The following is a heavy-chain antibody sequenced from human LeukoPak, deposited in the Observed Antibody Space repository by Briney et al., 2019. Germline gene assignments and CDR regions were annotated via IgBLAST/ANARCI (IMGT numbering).Heavy chain of an antibody. J-gene: IGHJ6*03. CDR3: ARVRYCSSTSCRKNYYYYYMDV. Sequence: PSETLSLTCTVSGGSISSYYWSWIRQPPGKGLEWIGYIYYSGSTNYNPSLKSRVTISVDTSKNQFSLKLSSVTAADTAVYYCARVRYCSSTSCRKNYYYYYMDVWGKGTTVTVSS. V-gene: IGHV4-59*01. CDR1: GGSISSYY. CDR2: IYYSGST. D-gene: IGHD2-2*01.